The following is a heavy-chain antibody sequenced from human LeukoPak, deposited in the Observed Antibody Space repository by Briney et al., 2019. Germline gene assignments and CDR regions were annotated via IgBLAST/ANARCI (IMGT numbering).Heavy chain of an antibody. V-gene: IGHV3-64*01. CDR2: ISGDGGST. D-gene: IGHD6-19*01. J-gene: IGHJ4*02. CDR1: GFSFRGSA. CDR3: AKLFRGWYDYFDY. Sequence: GGSLRLSCAASGFSFRGSAMHWVRQAPGKGLEHVSSISGDGGSTFYAQSLKGRFTISRDNSKNTLYLQMNSLRAEDTAVYYCAKLFRGWYDYFDYWGQGTLVTVSS.